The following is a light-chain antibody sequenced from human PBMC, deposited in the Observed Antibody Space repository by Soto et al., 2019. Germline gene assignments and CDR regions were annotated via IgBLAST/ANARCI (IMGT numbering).Light chain of an antibody. Sequence: EIVLTQSPGTLSLSPGERATLSCRASQSVTNNQFAWFRQKPGQAPRLLIYSASSRATGIPDRFSGSGSGTHFTLTISRLEPEDFAVYYCQQYSDWPPWTFGQGTKVDIK. CDR2: SAS. CDR3: QQYSDWPPWT. CDR1: QSVTNNQ. V-gene: IGKV3-20*01. J-gene: IGKJ1*01.